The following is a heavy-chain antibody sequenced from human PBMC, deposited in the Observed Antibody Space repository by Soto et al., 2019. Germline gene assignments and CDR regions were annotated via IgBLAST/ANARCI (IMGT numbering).Heavy chain of an antibody. CDR3: ASRYFRSSWTDHDAFDI. Sequence: GESLKISCKGSGYSFTSYWIGWVRQMPGKGLEWMGIIYPGDSDTRYSPSFQGQVTISADKSISTAYLQWSSLKASDTAMYYCASRYFRSSWTDHDAFDIWGQGTMVTVSS. V-gene: IGHV5-51*01. D-gene: IGHD6-13*01. CDR1: GYSFTSYW. CDR2: IYPGDSDT. J-gene: IGHJ3*02.